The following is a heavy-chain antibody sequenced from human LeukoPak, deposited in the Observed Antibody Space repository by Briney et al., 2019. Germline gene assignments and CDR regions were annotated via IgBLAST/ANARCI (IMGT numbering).Heavy chain of an antibody. Sequence: PGGSLRLSCAASGFTFSSYGMHWVRQAPGKGLEWVAVIWYDGSNKYYADSVKGRFTISRDNSKKTLYLQMNSLRATATAVYYGAKDRSGCLGYWGQGTLVTVSS. D-gene: IGHD6-19*01. J-gene: IGHJ4*02. CDR1: GFTFSSYG. CDR2: IWYDGSNK. CDR3: AKDRSGCLGY. V-gene: IGHV3-33*06.